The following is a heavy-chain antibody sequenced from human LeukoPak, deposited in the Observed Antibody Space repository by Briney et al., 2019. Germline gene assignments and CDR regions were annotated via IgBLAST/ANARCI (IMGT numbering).Heavy chain of an antibody. CDR3: AKDPDY. CDR2: ISSSGGST. Sequence: GGSLRLSCAASGFTFSKYAMTWVRQAPGKGLEWVSGISSSGGSTYYVDSVKGRFTISRDNSKNTLHLQMNSLRAEDTAVFYCAKDPDYWGQGTLVTVSS. J-gene: IGHJ4*02. CDR1: GFTFSKYA. V-gene: IGHV3-23*01.